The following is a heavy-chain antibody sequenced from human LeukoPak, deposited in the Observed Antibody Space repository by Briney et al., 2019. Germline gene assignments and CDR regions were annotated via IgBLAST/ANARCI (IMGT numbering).Heavy chain of an antibody. CDR2: ISAYNGNT. D-gene: IGHD2/OR15-2a*01. V-gene: IGHV1-18*01. CDR1: GYTFSRNA. CDR3: ARVIRGYFDY. Sequence: ASVKVSCKASGYTFSRNAINWVRQAPGQGLEWMGWISAYNGNTNYAQKLQGRVTMTTDTSTSTAYMELRSLRSDDTAVYYCARVIRGYFDYWGQGTLVTVSS. J-gene: IGHJ4*02.